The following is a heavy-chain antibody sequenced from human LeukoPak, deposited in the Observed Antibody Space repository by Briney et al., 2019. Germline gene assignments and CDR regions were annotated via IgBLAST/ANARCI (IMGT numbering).Heavy chain of an antibody. J-gene: IGHJ4*02. Sequence: GGPLRLSCAASGFTFSSYAMTGVRQAPGKGLKWVSAIIGSGGSTYYADSVKGRFTISRDNSKNTLYLQMNSLRAEDTAVYYCAKDEDQLRGGYSGYDWDYWGQGTLVTVSS. CDR2: IIGSGGST. CDR1: GFTFSSYA. D-gene: IGHD5-12*01. CDR3: AKDEDQLRGGYSGYDWDY. V-gene: IGHV3-23*01.